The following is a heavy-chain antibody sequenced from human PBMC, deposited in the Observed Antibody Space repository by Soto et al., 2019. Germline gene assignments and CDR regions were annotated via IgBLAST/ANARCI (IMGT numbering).Heavy chain of an antibody. D-gene: IGHD3-9*01. CDR3: ARGGVDHAFAI. V-gene: IGHV3-74*01. J-gene: IGHJ3*02. CDR1: GFTFKNFW. CDR2: VDSDGSDT. Sequence: EVQLVESGGDLVQPGESLRLSCAVSGFTFKNFWMHWVRQAPGKGLVWVSRVDSDGSDTIYADSVKGRFTVSRDNAKNTLFLQLNSLRVDATAVYYCARGGVDHAFAIWGQGTMVTVSS.